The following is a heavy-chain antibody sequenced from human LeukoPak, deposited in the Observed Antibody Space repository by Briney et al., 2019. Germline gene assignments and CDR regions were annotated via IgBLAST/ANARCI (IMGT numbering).Heavy chain of an antibody. D-gene: IGHD1-7*01. Sequence: GGSLRLSCAASGFTFSSYAMSWVRQAPGKGLEWVSAISGSDGATYYADSVKGRFTIFRDDSKNTLYLQMNSLRADDTAVYYCAKMGTTTIQTTHLDYWGQGTLVTVSS. CDR2: ISGSDGAT. V-gene: IGHV3-23*01. J-gene: IGHJ4*02. CDR1: GFTFSSYA. CDR3: AKMGTTTIQTTHLDY.